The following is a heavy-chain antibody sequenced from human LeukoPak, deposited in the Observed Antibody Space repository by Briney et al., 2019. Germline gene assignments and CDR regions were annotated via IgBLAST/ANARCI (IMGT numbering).Heavy chain of an antibody. J-gene: IGHJ4*02. CDR2: IKQDGSEK. CDR3: ARDLPVVGAPGFDY. Sequence: GGSLRLSCAASGFTFSSYWMSWVRQAPGKGLEWVANIKQDGSEKIYVDSVMGRFTISRDNAKNSLYLQMNSLRTEDTAVYYCARDLPVVGAPGFDYWGQGTLVIVSS. CDR1: GFTFSSYW. V-gene: IGHV3-7*01. D-gene: IGHD1-26*01.